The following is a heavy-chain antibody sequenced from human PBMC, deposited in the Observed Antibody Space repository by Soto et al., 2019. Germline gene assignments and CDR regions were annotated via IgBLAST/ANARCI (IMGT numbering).Heavy chain of an antibody. CDR3: VRGGRGYTRYDVFDV. Sequence: EVQLVESGGGLVKPGGSLRLSCVDSEFTFSSYSMNWVRQAPGKGLEWVSSISSRSTVIFYADSLKGRFTIFRDNAKNSLYLQMNSLRVEDTAVYYCVRGGRGYTRYDVFDVWGQGTMVTVSS. CDR2: ISSRSTVI. J-gene: IGHJ3*01. CDR1: EFTFSSYS. D-gene: IGHD6-25*01. V-gene: IGHV3-21*06.